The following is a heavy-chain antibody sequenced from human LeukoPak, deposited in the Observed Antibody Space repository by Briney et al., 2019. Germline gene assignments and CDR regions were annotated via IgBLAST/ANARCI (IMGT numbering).Heavy chain of an antibody. CDR3: ARVRIPREYYDFWSGYINYYYYYGMDV. CDR1: GGSFSGYY. J-gene: IGHJ6*02. CDR2: INHSGST. D-gene: IGHD3-3*01. V-gene: IGHV4-34*01. Sequence: PSETLSLTCAVYGGSFSGYYWSWIRQPPGKGLEWIGEINHSGSTNYNPSLKSRVTISVDTSKNQFSLKLSSVTAADTAVYYCARVRIPREYYDFWSGYINYYYYYGMDVWGQGTTVTVSS.